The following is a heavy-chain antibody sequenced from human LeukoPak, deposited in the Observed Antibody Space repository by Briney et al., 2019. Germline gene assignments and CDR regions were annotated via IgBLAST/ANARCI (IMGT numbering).Heavy chain of an antibody. J-gene: IGHJ6*02. CDR1: GGSISSRSYY. Sequence: SETLSLTCTVSGGSISSRSYYWGWIRQPPGKGLEWMGNIYYSGSTYYNPSLKSRVTISVDTSKNQFSLKLSSVTAADTAVYYCAREAPFGVGSSWDRGYYGMDVWGQGTTVTVSS. CDR3: AREAPFGVGSSWDRGYYGMDV. CDR2: IYYSGST. D-gene: IGHD6-13*01. V-gene: IGHV4-39*07.